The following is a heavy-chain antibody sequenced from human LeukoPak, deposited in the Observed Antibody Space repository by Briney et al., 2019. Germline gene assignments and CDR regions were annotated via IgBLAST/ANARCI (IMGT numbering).Heavy chain of an antibody. Sequence: PSETLSLTCTVSGGSISSHYWSWIRQPPGKGLEWIGYIYYSGSTNYNPSLKSRVTIPVDTSKNQFSLKLSSVTAADTAVYYCARGSMTTDAFDIWGQGTMVTVSS. CDR2: IYYSGST. CDR1: GGSISSHY. V-gene: IGHV4-59*11. J-gene: IGHJ3*02. CDR3: ARGSMTTDAFDI. D-gene: IGHD1-14*01.